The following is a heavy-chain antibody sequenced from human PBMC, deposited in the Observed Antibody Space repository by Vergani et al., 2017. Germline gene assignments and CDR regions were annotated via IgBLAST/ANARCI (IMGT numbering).Heavy chain of an antibody. CDR1: GFTLSSYA. V-gene: IGHV3-30-3*01. J-gene: IGHJ3*02. CDR2: ISNDGSNK. CDR3: ARARRGDDAFDI. Sequence: QVQLVESGGGVVQPGRSLRLSCAASGFTLSSYAMHWVRQAPGKGLGWVAVISNDGSNKYYADSEKGRFNISRDNSKNTLYLQMNSLRAEDTAVYYCARARRGDDAFDIWGQGTMVTVSS.